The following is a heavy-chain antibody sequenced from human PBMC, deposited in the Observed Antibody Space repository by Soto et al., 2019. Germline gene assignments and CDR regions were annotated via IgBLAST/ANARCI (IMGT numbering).Heavy chain of an antibody. CDR3: TRSPRSITGTPTGGAQNDY. Sequence: EMQLVESGGDLVKPGGSLRLSCAGAGFSFFSYTMTWVRQAPGKGLEWVSFISSDNKYIYYADSVKGRFTISRDNAKSSLFLQMNSLRADDTAVYYCTRSPRSITGTPTGGAQNDYWGQGALVTVSS. CDR2: ISSDNKYI. J-gene: IGHJ4*02. D-gene: IGHD1-7*01. CDR1: GFSFFSYT. V-gene: IGHV3-21*01.